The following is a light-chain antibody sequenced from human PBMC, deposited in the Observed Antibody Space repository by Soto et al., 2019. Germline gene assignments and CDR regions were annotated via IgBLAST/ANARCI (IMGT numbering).Light chain of an antibody. Sequence: EIVMTQSTATLSVSPGERATLSCRASQSVSGNLAWYQQKPGQAPRLLIYGASDRATGIPARFSGSGSGTDVTLTISRLQSEDFAGYYCQQYNNWPPTFGQGTRLEIK. CDR1: QSVSGN. V-gene: IGKV3-15*01. CDR2: GAS. CDR3: QQYNNWPPT. J-gene: IGKJ5*01.